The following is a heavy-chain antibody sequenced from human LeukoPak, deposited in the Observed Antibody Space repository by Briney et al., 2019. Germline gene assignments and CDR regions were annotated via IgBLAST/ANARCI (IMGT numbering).Heavy chain of an antibody. CDR2: INHSGST. D-gene: IGHD2-15*01. Sequence: SETLSLTCAVYGGSFSGYYWSWIRQPPGRGLEWIGEINHSGSTNYNPSLKSRVTISVDTSKNQFSLKLSSVTAADTAVYYCARAYCSGGSCEEENWFDPWGQGTLVTVSS. CDR3: ARAYCSGGSCEEENWFDP. CDR1: GGSFSGYY. V-gene: IGHV4-34*01. J-gene: IGHJ5*02.